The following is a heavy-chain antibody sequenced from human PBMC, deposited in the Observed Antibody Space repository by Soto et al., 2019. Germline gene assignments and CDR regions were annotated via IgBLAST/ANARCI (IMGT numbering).Heavy chain of an antibody. Sequence: QVQLVGSGGGVVQPGRSLRLSCAASGFTFSSYGMHWVRQAPGKGLEWVAVISYDGSNKYYADSVKGRFTISRDNSKNTLYLQMNSLRAEDTAVYYCAKVVDTAMVSDYWGQGTLVTVSS. D-gene: IGHD5-18*01. V-gene: IGHV3-30*18. CDR3: AKVVDTAMVSDY. CDR1: GFTFSSYG. CDR2: ISYDGSNK. J-gene: IGHJ4*02.